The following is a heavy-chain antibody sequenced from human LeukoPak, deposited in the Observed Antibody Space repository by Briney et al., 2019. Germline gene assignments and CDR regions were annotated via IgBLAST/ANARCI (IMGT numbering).Heavy chain of an antibody. Sequence: SETLSLTCTVSGGSISSYYWSWIRQPPGKGLEWIGYIYYSGSTNYNPSLKSRVTISVDTSKNQFSLKLSSVTAADTAVYYCARLGPLPSQPYGMDVWGQGTTVTVSS. CDR2: IYYSGST. D-gene: IGHD2-2*01. V-gene: IGHV4-59*01. CDR3: ARLGPLPSQPYGMDV. CDR1: GGSISSYY. J-gene: IGHJ6*02.